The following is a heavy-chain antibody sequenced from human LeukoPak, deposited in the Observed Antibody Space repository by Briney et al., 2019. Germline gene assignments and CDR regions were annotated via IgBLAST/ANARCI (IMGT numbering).Heavy chain of an antibody. Sequence: SGTLSLTCAVSGYSISSGYYWGWIRQPPGKGLEWFGSIYHSGSTYYNPSLKSRVTISVDTSKNQFSLKLSSVTAADTAVYYCARRGSGWYLNDYWGQGTLVTVSS. CDR1: GYSISSGYY. CDR2: IYHSGST. J-gene: IGHJ4*02. V-gene: IGHV4-38-2*01. D-gene: IGHD6-19*01. CDR3: ARRGSGWYLNDY.